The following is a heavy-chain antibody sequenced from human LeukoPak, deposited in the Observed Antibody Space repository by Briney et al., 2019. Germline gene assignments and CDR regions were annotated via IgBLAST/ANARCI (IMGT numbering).Heavy chain of an antibody. Sequence: SETLSLTCTVSAGSISNYYWSWIRQPPGKGLEWIGYISYSGSTNYNPSLKSRVTISVDTSKNQFSLKLYSVTAADTAVYYCAGHASGSYLGAFDIWGQGTMVTVSS. J-gene: IGHJ3*02. D-gene: IGHD3-10*01. V-gene: IGHV4-59*01. CDR2: ISYSGST. CDR3: AGHASGSYLGAFDI. CDR1: AGSISNYY.